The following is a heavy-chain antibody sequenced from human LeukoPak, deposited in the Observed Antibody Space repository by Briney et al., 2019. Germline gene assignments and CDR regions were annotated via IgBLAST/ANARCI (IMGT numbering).Heavy chain of an antibody. CDR1: GYTFTGYY. D-gene: IGHD3-10*01. CDR3: ARIAGYYYGSGSYYDY. CDR2: INPNSGGT. J-gene: IGHJ4*02. Sequence: GASVKVSCKASGYTFTGYYMHWVRQAPGQGLEWMGWINPNSGGTNYAQKFQGRVTMTTDTSTSTAYMELRSLRSDDTAVYYCARIAGYYYGSGSYYDYWGQGTLVTVSS. V-gene: IGHV1-2*02.